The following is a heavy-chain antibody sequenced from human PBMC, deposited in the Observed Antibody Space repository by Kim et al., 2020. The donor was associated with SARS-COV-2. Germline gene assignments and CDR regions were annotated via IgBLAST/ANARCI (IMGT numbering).Heavy chain of an antibody. CDR1: GFTFSNAW. J-gene: IGHJ4*02. D-gene: IGHD3-10*01. Sequence: GGSLRLSCAASGFTFSNAWMSWVRQAPGKGLEWVGRIKSKTDGGTTDYAAPVKGRFTISRDDSKNTLYLQMNSLKTEDTAVYYCTTGFNYGSGLFDYWGQGTLVTVSS. CDR2: IKSKTDGGTT. CDR3: TTGFNYGSGLFDY. V-gene: IGHV3-15*01.